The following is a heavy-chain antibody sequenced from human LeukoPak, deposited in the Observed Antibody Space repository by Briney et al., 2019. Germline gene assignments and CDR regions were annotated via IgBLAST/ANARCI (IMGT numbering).Heavy chain of an antibody. J-gene: IGHJ4*02. CDR2: INHSGST. V-gene: IGHV4-34*01. CDR1: GGSFSGYY. Sequence: PSETLSLTCAVYGGSFSGYYWSWIRQPPGKGLEWIGEINHSGSTNYSPSLKSRVTISVDTSKNQFSLKLSSVTAADTAVYYCARAYYGSGSFDYWGQGTLVTVSS. CDR3: ARAYYGSGSFDY. D-gene: IGHD3-10*01.